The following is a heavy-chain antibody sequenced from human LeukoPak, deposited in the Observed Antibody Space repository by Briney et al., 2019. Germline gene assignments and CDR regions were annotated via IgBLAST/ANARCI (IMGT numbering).Heavy chain of an antibody. CDR1: GGTFSSYA. D-gene: IGHD2-15*01. J-gene: IGHJ4*02. Sequence: GASVKVSCKASGGTFSSYAISWVRQAPGQGLEWMGGIIPIFGTANYAQKFQGRVTITADEFTSTAYMELSSLRSEDTAVYYCARGPALLALSFDYWGQGTLVTVSS. V-gene: IGHV1-69*13. CDR3: ARGPALLALSFDY. CDR2: IIPIFGTA.